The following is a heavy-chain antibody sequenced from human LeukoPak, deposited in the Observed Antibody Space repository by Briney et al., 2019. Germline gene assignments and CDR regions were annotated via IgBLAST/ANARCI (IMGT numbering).Heavy chain of an antibody. CDR2: IYHSGST. J-gene: IGHJ4*02. V-gene: IGHV4-30-2*01. CDR1: GGSISSGGYS. D-gene: IGHD2-21*01. Sequence: PSQTLSLTCAVSGGSISSGGYSWSWIRQPPGKGLEWIGYIYHSGSTYYNPSLKSRVTISVDRSKNQFSLQLNSVTPEDTAVYYCAREVRGSDFDYWGQGTLVTVSS. CDR3: AREVRGSDFDY.